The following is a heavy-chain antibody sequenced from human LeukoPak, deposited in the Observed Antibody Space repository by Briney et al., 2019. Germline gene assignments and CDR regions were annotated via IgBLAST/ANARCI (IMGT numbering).Heavy chain of an antibody. CDR2: IYSNGGT. CDR1: GFIVSGNY. Sequence: GGSLRLSCAASGFIVSGNYMSWVRQAPGKGLEWVSVIYSNGGTKHADSVKGRFTISRDNSKNTLYLQMNSLRDEDTAVYYCARDRYFGYWGQGTLVTVSS. J-gene: IGHJ4*02. CDR3: ARDRYFGY. V-gene: IGHV3-66*01.